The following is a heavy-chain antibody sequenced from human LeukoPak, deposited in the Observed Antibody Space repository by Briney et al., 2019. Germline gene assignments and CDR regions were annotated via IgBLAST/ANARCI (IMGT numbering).Heavy chain of an antibody. CDR3: ARVGSSWYYFDY. J-gene: IGHJ4*02. Sequence: SETLSLTCTVSGGSISSYYWSWIRQPPGKGLEWIGYIYYSGSTNYNPSLKSRVTISVDTSKNQFSLKLSSVTAADTAVYYCARVGSSWYYFDYWGQGTPVTVSS. D-gene: IGHD6-13*01. V-gene: IGHV4-59*01. CDR2: IYYSGST. CDR1: GGSISSYY.